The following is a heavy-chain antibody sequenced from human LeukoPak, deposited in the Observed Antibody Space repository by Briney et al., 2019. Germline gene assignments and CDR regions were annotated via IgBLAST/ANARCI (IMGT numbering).Heavy chain of an antibody. Sequence: ASVKVSCTASGYTFTGYYMHWVRQAPGQGLEWMGWINPNSGGTNYAQKFQGRVTMTRDTSISTAYMELSRLRSDDTAVYYCASTPYDFRSGAFDYWGQGTLVTVSS. CDR1: GYTFTGYY. J-gene: IGHJ4*02. CDR3: ASTPYDFRSGAFDY. CDR2: INPNSGGT. V-gene: IGHV1-2*02. D-gene: IGHD3/OR15-3a*01.